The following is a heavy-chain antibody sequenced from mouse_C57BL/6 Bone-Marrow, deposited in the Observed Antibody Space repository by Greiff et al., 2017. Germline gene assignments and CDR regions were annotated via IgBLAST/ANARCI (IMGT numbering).Heavy chain of an antibody. CDR1: GYTFTSYW. CDR2: IHPNSGST. D-gene: IGHD1-1*01. J-gene: IGHJ2*01. V-gene: IGHV1-64*01. CDR3: ARRVGSSPGDY. Sequence: QVQLQQPGAELVKPGASVKLSCKASGYTFTSYWMHWVKQRPGQGLEWIGMIHPNSGSTNYNEKFKSKATLTVDKSSSTAYMQLSSLRSEDSAVYYCARRVGSSPGDYWGQGTTLTVSS.